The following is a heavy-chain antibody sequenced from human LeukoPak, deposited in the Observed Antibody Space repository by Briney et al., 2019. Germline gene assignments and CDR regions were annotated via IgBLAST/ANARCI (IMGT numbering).Heavy chain of an antibody. CDR3: AREAIGRVDY. CDR2: IYYSGST. D-gene: IGHD2/OR15-2a*01. J-gene: IGHJ4*02. Sequence: SETLSLTCTVPGDSISNYYWSWIRQPPGKGLEWIGYIYYSGSTNYNPSLKSRVTISVDTSKKHFSLKLSSVTAADTAVYYCAREAIGRVDYWGQGILVTVSS. V-gene: IGHV4-59*01. CDR1: GDSISNYY.